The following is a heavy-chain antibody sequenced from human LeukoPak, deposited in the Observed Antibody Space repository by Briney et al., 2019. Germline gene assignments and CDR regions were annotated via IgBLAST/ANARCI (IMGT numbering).Heavy chain of an antibody. V-gene: IGHV1-8*01. Sequence: ASVKVSCKASGYTFTSYDINWVRQATGQGLEWMGWMNPNSGNTGYAQKFQGRVTMTRNTSISTAYMELSSLRSEDTAVYYCARGYDCCSSTSCYDGYFDYWGQGTLVTVSS. D-gene: IGHD2-2*01. CDR3: ARGYDCCSSTSCYDGYFDY. CDR2: MNPNSGNT. J-gene: IGHJ4*02. CDR1: GYTFTSYD.